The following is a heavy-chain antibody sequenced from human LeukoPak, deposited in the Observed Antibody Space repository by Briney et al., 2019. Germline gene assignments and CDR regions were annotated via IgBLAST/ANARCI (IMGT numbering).Heavy chain of an antibody. J-gene: IGHJ6*03. CDR1: GGTFSSYA. D-gene: IGHD6-13*01. CDR2: TIPIFGTA. Sequence: ASVKVSCKASGGTFSSYAISWVRQAPGQGLEWMGGTIPIFGTANYAQKFQGRVTITTDESTSTAYMELSSLRSEDTAVYYCASRQLVPKYYYYYYYMDVWGKGTTVTVSS. V-gene: IGHV1-69*05. CDR3: ASRQLVPKYYYYYYYMDV.